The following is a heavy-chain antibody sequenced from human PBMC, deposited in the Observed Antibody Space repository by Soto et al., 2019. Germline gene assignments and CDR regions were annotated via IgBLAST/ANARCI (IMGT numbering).Heavy chain of an antibody. Sequence: QVQLVQSGAEVKKPGASVKVSCKASGYTFTGYYMHWVRQAPGQGLEWMGWINPNSGGTNYAQKFQGWVTMTRETSISTAYMELSRLRSDDTAVYYCARDLEQWLVRPKRYYGMDVWGQGTTVTVSS. D-gene: IGHD6-19*01. V-gene: IGHV1-2*04. CDR3: ARDLEQWLVRPKRYYGMDV. J-gene: IGHJ6*02. CDR1: GYTFTGYY. CDR2: INPNSGGT.